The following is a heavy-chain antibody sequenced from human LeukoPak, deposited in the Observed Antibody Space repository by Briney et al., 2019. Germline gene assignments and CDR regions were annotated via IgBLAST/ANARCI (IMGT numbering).Heavy chain of an antibody. CDR1: GGSFSGYY. CDR2: INHSGST. CDR3: ARGRVSSSTWHSTYYYYFYMDV. J-gene: IGHJ6*03. D-gene: IGHD4-11*01. V-gene: IGHV4-34*01. Sequence: SETLSLTCAVYGGSFSGYYWSWIRQPPGKGLEWIGEINHSGSTNYNPSLNSRVTISRDTSKNHFSLQLSSVTAADTAVYFCARGRVSSSTWHSTYYYYFYMDVWGKGTTVTVSS.